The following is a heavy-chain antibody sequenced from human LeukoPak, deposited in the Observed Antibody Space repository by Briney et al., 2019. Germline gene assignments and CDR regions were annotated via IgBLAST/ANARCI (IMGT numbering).Heavy chain of an antibody. CDR2: INNSGST. D-gene: IGHD3-10*01. Sequence: SETLSLTCAVYGGSFSGYYWNWIRQPPGKGLEWIGEINNSGSTNYNPSLKSRVTISRDTSKNQFSLKLSSVTAADTAVYYCASLEMADYYGSGSYEYWGQGTLVTVSS. CDR1: GGSFSGYY. CDR3: ASLEMADYYGSGSYEY. V-gene: IGHV4-34*01. J-gene: IGHJ4*02.